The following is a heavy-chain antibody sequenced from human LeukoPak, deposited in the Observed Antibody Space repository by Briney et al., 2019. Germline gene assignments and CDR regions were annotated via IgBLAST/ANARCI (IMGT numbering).Heavy chain of an antibody. J-gene: IGHJ5*02. V-gene: IGHV4-39*02. CDR2: IYYSGST. CDR3: ARDPTAAGKGAWFDP. CDR1: GGSIRSSGYF. D-gene: IGHD6-13*01. Sequence: SETLSLTCSVSGGSIRSSGYFWGWIRQPPGKGLEWIGSIYYSGSTYYNPSLKSRVTISVDTSKNQFSLKLSSVAAADTAVYYCARDPTAAGKGAWFDPWGQGTLVTVSS.